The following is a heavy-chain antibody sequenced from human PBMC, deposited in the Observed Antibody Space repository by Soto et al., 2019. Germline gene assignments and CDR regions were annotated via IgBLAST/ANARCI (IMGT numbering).Heavy chain of an antibody. CDR2: ISHTGTA. D-gene: IGHD2-2*01. CDR3: ARLRGYCSSTRCYGDYGMDV. CDR1: GGSISDNDYY. Sequence: SETLSLTCTVSGGSISDNDYYWSWIRQPPGKGLEWIGTISHTGTAYYNPSLESRVAVSVGTSENQFSLNLSSVTVADTAVYYCARLRGYCSSTRCYGDYGMDVWGQGTTVTVSS. J-gene: IGHJ6*02. V-gene: IGHV4-39*01.